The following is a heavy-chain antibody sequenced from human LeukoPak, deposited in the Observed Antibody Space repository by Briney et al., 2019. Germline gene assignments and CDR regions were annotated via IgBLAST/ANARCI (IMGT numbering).Heavy chain of an antibody. Sequence: SETLSLTCTVSGGSISSSSYYWGWIRQPPGKGLEWIGSIYYSGSTYYNPSLKSRVTISVDKSKNQFSLKLSSVTAADTAVYYCATHERSGWSLWGQGTLVTVSS. J-gene: IGHJ4*02. CDR3: ATHERSGWSL. CDR2: IYYSGST. V-gene: IGHV4-39*07. D-gene: IGHD6-19*01. CDR1: GGSISSSSYY.